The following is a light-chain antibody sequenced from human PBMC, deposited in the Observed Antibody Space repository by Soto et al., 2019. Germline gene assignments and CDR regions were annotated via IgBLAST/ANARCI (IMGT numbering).Light chain of an antibody. CDR1: STDVGGYSY. V-gene: IGLV2-14*01. J-gene: IGLJ1*01. CDR2: EVS. CDR3: SSFTTTSGAGYV. Sequence: QSALTQPASVSGSPGQSITISCTGTSTDVGGYSYVSWYQQHPGKAPKVIIYEVSNRPSGVSNRFSGSKSGNTASLTISGLQAEDEADYFCSSFTTTSGAGYVFGSGTKLTVL.